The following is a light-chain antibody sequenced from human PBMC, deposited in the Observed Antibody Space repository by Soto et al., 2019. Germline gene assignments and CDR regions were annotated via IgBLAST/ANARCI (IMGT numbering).Light chain of an antibody. CDR1: SSDVGGYNS. V-gene: IGLV2-14*01. J-gene: IGLJ1*01. CDR2: DVT. CDR3: SSFTNSITYV. Sequence: QSVLTKPASVSGSSGQSITISCTSTSSDVGGYNSVSWYRQDPGKAPKLMIYDVTNRPSGGSNRFSGSKSGNTASLTISGLQAEDEADYYCSSFTNSITYVFGTGTKVTV.